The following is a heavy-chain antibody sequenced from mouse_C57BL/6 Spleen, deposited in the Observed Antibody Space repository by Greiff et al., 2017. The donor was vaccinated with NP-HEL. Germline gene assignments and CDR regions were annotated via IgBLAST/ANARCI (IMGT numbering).Heavy chain of an antibody. Sequence: DVMLVESGGGLVQPGGSLSLSCAASGFTFTDYYMSWVRQPPGKALEWLGFIRNKANGYTTEYSASVKGRFTISRDNSQSILYLQMNALRAEDSTTYYCARSAYYDDEFAYWGKETLVTVSA. CDR1: GFTFTDYY. V-gene: IGHV7-3*01. J-gene: IGHJ3*01. D-gene: IGHD2-4*01. CDR3: ARSAYYDDEFAY. CDR2: IRNKANGYTT.